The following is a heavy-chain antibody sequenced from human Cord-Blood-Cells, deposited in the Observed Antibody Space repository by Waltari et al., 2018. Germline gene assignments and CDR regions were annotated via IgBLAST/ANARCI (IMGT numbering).Heavy chain of an antibody. V-gene: IGHV3-30*18. Sequence: QVQLVESGGGVVQPGRCLRLSCAAAGFTFCSYGMHWVRHAPGKGLEWVAVISEDGGNIYYAEGVNRQIAISRDSVQNTLYLQVNRLRAEDRAVYYCGKGDDWDYWDQVTLLTVSS. J-gene: IGHJ4*02. CDR1: GFTFCSYG. CDR3: GKGDDWDY. D-gene: IGHD2-21*01. CDR2: ISEDGGNI.